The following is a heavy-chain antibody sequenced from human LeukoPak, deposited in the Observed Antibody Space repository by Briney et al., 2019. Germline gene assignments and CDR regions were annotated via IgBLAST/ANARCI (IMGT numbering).Heavy chain of an antibody. CDR2: IISKSDGGTT. D-gene: IGHD5-24*01. J-gene: IGHJ4*02. CDR3: LAQYYFDY. Sequence: GGSLRLSCAASGFSVSDAYMSWVRQTPGKRLEWIGRIISKSDGGTTDYAAPVKGRFIVSRDDSKGTLYLQLNSLRTDDTAVYYCLAQYYFDYWGPGTLVTVSS. V-gene: IGHV3-15*01. CDR1: GFSVSDAY.